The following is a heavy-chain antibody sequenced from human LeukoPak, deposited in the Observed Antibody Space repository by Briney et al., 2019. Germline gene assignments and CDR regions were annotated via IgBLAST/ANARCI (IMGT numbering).Heavy chain of an antibody. CDR2: IYYSGRT. CDR3: ARSQLWSPSPYYFDY. CDR1: GGSISSGDYY. D-gene: IGHD5-18*01. V-gene: IGHV4-30-2*03. J-gene: IGHJ4*02. Sequence: SQTLSLTCTVSGGSISSGDYYWSWIRQPPGKGLEWIGNIYYSGRTYYNPSLKSRVTISVDTSKNQFSLKLSSVTAADTAVYYCARSQLWSPSPYYFDYWGQGTLVTVSS.